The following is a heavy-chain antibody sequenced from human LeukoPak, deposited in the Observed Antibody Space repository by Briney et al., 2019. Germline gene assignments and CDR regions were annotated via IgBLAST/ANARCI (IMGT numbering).Heavy chain of an antibody. J-gene: IGHJ6*02. Sequence: ASVKVSCKASGYTFTGYYMHWVRQAPGQGLEWMGRINPNSGGTNYAQKFQGRVTMTRDTSTSTVYMELSSLRSEDTAVYYCARLGPAATPEDVWGQGTTVTVSS. CDR1: GYTFTGYY. V-gene: IGHV1-2*06. CDR3: ARLGPAATPEDV. D-gene: IGHD2-2*01. CDR2: INPNSGGT.